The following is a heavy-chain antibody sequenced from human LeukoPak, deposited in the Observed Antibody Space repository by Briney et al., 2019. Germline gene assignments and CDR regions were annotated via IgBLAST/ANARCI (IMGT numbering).Heavy chain of an antibody. V-gene: IGHV1-18*01. Sequence: ASVKVSCKASGYTFSSYGISWVRQAPGQGLEWMGWIRTYNGNTTYAQNFQGRLTMTTDTSTSTAYMELRSLRSDDTAVYYCARDYPYSSGWYGGFDYWGQGTLVTVSS. CDR2: IRTYNGNT. CDR3: ARDYPYSSGWYGGFDY. CDR1: GYTFSSYG. J-gene: IGHJ4*02. D-gene: IGHD6-19*01.